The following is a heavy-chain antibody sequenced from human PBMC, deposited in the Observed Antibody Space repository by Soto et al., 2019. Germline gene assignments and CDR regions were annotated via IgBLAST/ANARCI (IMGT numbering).Heavy chain of an antibody. D-gene: IGHD3-3*01. CDR3: ARLSLRYYDFWSGSAPDY. CDR2: IYYRGST. Sequence: QLQLQESGPGLVKPSETLSLTCTVSGGSISSSSYYWGWIRQPPGKGLEWIGSIYYRGSTYYNPSLKSRVTISVDTSKNQFSLKLSSVTAADTAVYYCARLSLRYYDFWSGSAPDYWGQGTLVTVSS. CDR1: GGSISSSSYY. J-gene: IGHJ4*02. V-gene: IGHV4-39*01.